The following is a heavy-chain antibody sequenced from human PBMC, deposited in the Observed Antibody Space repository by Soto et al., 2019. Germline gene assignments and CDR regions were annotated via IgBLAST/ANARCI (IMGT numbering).Heavy chain of an antibody. CDR2: ISADNGNT. CDR1: GYTFTLYA. D-gene: IGHD4-17*01. Sequence: ASVKVSCKASGYTFTLYAMHWVRQAPGQRLEWMGWISADNGNTKYSQKLQGRVTMTTDTSTSTAYMELRSLRSDDTAVYYCARGRDIRWDFDYWGQGTLVTVSS. J-gene: IGHJ4*02. V-gene: IGHV1-3*01. CDR3: ARGRDIRWDFDY.